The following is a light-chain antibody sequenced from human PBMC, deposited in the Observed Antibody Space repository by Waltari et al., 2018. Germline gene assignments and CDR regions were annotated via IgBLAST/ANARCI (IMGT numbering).Light chain of an antibody. J-gene: IGLJ3*02. CDR3: ALYMGSGIWV. CDR1: SGSLSTTSH. CDR2: KAN. Sequence: TVVTQEPSLSVSPGGTVTLTCALISGSLSTTSHATWYQQTPGQAPRTLVYKANARSSGVPDRFSGSILGNTAALTITGAQADDESDYYCALYMGSGIWVFGGGTRLTVL. V-gene: IGLV8-61*01.